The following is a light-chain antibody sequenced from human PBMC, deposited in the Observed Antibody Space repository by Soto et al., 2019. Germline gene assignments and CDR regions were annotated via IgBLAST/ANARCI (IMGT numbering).Light chain of an antibody. CDR1: SSDVGSYNV. CDR2: EGS. J-gene: IGLJ3*02. V-gene: IGLV2-23*01. CDR3: CSYAGSSTFV. Sequence: QSVLTQPASVSGSPGQSITISCTGTSSDVGSYNVVSWYQQHPGKGPKLMIYEGSKRPSGVSNRFSGSKSGNTASLTISGPQAEDEADYYCCSYAGSSTFVFGGGTKLTVL.